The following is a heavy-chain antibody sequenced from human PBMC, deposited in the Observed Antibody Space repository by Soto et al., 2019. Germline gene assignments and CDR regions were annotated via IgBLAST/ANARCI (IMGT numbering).Heavy chain of an antibody. Sequence: ASVKVSCKASGYTFTSYDINWVRQATGQGLEWMGWMNPNSGNTGYAQKFQGRVTMTRNTSISTAYMELSSLRSEDTAVYYCARESVAGTVSYYYYYMDVWGKGTTVTVSS. V-gene: IGHV1-8*01. J-gene: IGHJ6*03. CDR1: GYTFTSYD. D-gene: IGHD6-19*01. CDR2: MNPNSGNT. CDR3: ARESVAGTVSYYYYYMDV.